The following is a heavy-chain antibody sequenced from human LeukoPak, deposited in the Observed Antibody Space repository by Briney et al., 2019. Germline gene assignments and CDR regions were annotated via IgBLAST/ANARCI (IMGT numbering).Heavy chain of an antibody. CDR2: IYYSGST. CDR3: ATRGGYYFDY. Sequence: SETLSLTCTVSGGSISSYYWSWIRQPPGKGLEWIGYIYYSGSTNYNPSLKSRVTISVHTSKNQFSLKLSSVTAADTAVYYCATRGGYYFDYWGQRTLVTVSS. J-gene: IGHJ4*02. CDR1: GGSISSYY. V-gene: IGHV4-59*01. D-gene: IGHD3-16*01.